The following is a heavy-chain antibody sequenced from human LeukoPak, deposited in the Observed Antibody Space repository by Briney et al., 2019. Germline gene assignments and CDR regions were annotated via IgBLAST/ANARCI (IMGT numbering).Heavy chain of an antibody. CDR2: IKSKTDGGTT. Sequence: GGSLRLSCAASGFTFSNAWVNWVRQAPGKGLEWVGRIKSKTDGGTTDYAAPEKGRFTISRDNAKNSLYLQMNSLRAEDTAVYYCATPLDYYDWSDSHQGGDWGQGTLVTVSS. CDR3: ATPLDYYDWSDSHQGGD. V-gene: IGHV3-15*07. CDR1: GFTFSNAW. D-gene: IGHD3-22*01. J-gene: IGHJ4*02.